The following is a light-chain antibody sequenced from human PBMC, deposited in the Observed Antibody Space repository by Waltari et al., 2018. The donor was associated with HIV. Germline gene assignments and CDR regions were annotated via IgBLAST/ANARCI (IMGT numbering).Light chain of an antibody. V-gene: IGLV1-44*01. CDR2: SNN. CDR1: SSTIGSNT. J-gene: IGLJ3*02. CDR3: AAWDDSLNGHWV. Sequence: QSVLPQPPSASGTPGQRVTLPCSGSSSTIGSNTVNWSQQLPGTAPKLLIYSNNQRPSGVPDRFSGSKSGTSASLAISGLQSEDEADYYCAAWDDSLNGHWVFGGGTKLTVL.